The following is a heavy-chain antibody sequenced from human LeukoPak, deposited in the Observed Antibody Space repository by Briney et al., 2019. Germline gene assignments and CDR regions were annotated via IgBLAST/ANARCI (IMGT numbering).Heavy chain of an antibody. Sequence: ASVKVSCKASGYTFTGYYMHWVRQAPGQGLEWMGWINPNSGGTNYAQKFQGRVTMTRDTSISTAYMELSRLRSDDTAVYYCARDRWYCSSTSCYARYYYYMDVWGKGTTVTVSS. J-gene: IGHJ6*03. D-gene: IGHD2-2*01. CDR1: GYTFTGYY. CDR3: ARDRWYCSSTSCYARYYYYMDV. CDR2: INPNSGGT. V-gene: IGHV1-2*02.